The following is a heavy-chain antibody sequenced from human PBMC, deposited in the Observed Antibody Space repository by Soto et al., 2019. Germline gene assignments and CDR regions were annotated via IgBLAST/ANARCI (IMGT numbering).Heavy chain of an antibody. J-gene: IGHJ3*02. CDR3: ARGGRDGFDI. V-gene: IGHV4-4*07. CDR2: VYISGST. Sequence: QVQLQESGPGLVKPSETLSLTCTVSGDSISTYYWNWIRQSAGKGLEWIGRVYISGSTNYHPSLKSRVAMSVDTSNNQFSLKVTSVTAADTAVYYCARGGRDGFDIWGQGTMVTVSS. CDR1: GDSISTYY.